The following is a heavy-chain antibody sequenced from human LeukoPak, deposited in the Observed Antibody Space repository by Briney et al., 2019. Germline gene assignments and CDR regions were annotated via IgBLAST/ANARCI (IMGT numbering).Heavy chain of an antibody. V-gene: IGHV3-30*18. Sequence: GRSLRLSCAASGFTFSNYGMHWVRQAPGKGLEWVALISYDGSNKYFADSVKGRFTISRGNSKNTLYLQMHSLRAEDTAVYYCAKDNVAAAGRYFDYWGQGTLVTVSS. D-gene: IGHD6-13*01. CDR1: GFTFSNYG. J-gene: IGHJ4*02. CDR2: ISYDGSNK. CDR3: AKDNVAAAGRYFDY.